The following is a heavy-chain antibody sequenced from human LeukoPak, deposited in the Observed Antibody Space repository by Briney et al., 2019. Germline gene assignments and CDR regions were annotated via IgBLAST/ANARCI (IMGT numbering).Heavy chain of an antibody. CDR2: IYYSGIT. CDR1: GGSISSYY. CDR3: ATSPRGSGSYDY. Sequence: PSETLSLTCTVSGGSISSYYWSWIRQHPGKGLEWIGYIYYSGITNYNPSLKSRATISVDTSKNKFSLKLSSVTAADTAVYYCATSPRGSGSYDYWGQGTLVTVSS. V-gene: IGHV4-59*01. D-gene: IGHD3-10*01. J-gene: IGHJ4*02.